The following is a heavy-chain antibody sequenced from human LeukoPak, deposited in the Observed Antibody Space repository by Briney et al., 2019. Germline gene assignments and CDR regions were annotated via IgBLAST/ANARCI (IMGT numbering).Heavy chain of an antibody. CDR3: AKSYVKWLRFDC. D-gene: IGHD5-12*01. CDR2: ISESGSST. V-gene: IGHV3-23*01. J-gene: IGHJ4*02. Sequence: HPGGSLRLSCAASGFTFSSHAMSWVRQAPGKGLEWVSTISESGSSTFYADSVKGRFTISRDNSKNTLYLQMNSLRAEDTAVYYCAKSYVKWLRFDCRGQGTLVTVSS. CDR1: GFTFSSHA.